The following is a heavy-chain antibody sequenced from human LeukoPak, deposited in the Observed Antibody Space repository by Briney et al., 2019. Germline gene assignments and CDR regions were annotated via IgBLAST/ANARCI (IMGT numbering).Heavy chain of an antibody. V-gene: IGHV4-59*01. Sequence: PSETLSLTCTVSGGSISSYYWSWIRQPPGKGLEWIGYIYYSGSTNYNPSLKSRVTISVDTSKNQFSLKLSSVTAADTAVYYCARVFQRQQLAHGIDYWGQGTLVTVSS. D-gene: IGHD6-13*01. CDR2: IYYSGST. CDR1: GGSISSYY. CDR3: ARVFQRQQLAHGIDY. J-gene: IGHJ4*02.